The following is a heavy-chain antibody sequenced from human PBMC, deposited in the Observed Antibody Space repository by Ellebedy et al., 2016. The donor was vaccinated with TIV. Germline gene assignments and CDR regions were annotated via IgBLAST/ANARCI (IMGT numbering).Heavy chain of an antibody. CDR3: ARRRSYGDYAVQINSWFDR. Sequence: PGGSLRLSCVASGFSFRSYWMSWVRQAPGKGLEWVANIYQDGSNQYYVDSVKGRFTISRDNANKSLFLQMNSLRGEDTAVYYCARRRSYGDYAVQINSWFDRWGRGTLVTVSS. CDR2: IYQDGSNQ. J-gene: IGHJ5*02. V-gene: IGHV3-7*01. CDR1: GFSFRSYW. D-gene: IGHD4-17*01.